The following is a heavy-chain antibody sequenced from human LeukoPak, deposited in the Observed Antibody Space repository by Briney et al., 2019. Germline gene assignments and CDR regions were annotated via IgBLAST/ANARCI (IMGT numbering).Heavy chain of an antibody. CDR3: ARGLGSQGYSSGWSLDY. V-gene: IGHV4-59*08. CDR2: IYYTGST. D-gene: IGHD6-19*01. J-gene: IGHJ4*02. Sequence: SETLSLTCTVSGGSISSYYWSWIRQPPGKGLEWIGYIYYTGSTNYNPSLKSRVTISVGTSKNHFSLKLSSVTAADTAVYYCARGLGSQGYSSGWSLDYWGQGTLVTVSS. CDR1: GGSISSYY.